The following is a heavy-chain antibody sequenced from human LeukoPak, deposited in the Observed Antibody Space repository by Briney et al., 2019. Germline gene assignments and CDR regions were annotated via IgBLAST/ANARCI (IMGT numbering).Heavy chain of an antibody. V-gene: IGHV3-23*01. Sequence: GGSLRLSCAASGFSFNNYVLSWVRQAPGKGLEWVSSISGSSGRIYYADAVKGRFNISRDNSKNIVYLQMHSLRADDTAVYYCAKDPVQWVVRGRPYYYLYMDVWGRGATVTVAS. J-gene: IGHJ6*03. CDR2: ISGSSGRI. CDR3: AKDPVQWVVRGRPYYYLYMDV. CDR1: GFSFNNYV. D-gene: IGHD6-19*01.